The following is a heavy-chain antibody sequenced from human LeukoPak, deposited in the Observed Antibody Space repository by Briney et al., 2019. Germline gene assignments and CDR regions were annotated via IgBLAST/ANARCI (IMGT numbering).Heavy chain of an antibody. D-gene: IGHD2-15*01. V-gene: IGHV1-2*06. CDR2: INPNSGGT. CDR3: ARGGGPLYWDYYYMDV. J-gene: IGHJ6*03. CDR1: GYTLTGYY. Sequence: APVKVSCKASGYTLTGYYMHWVRQAPGQGLECMGRINPNSGGTNYAQKFQGRVTMTRDTSISTAYMELSRLRSDDTAVYYCARGGGPLYWDYYYMDVSGEGTTVTVSS.